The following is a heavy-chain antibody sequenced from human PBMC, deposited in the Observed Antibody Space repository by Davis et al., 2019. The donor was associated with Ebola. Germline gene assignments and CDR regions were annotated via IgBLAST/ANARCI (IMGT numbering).Heavy chain of an antibody. J-gene: IGHJ6*02. V-gene: IGHV3-21*01. CDR3: ARERSNYPYYYYYGMDV. Sequence: GESLKISCAASGFTFSSYSMNWVRQAPGKGLEWVSSISSSSSYIYYADSVKGRFTISRDNAKNSLYLQMNSLRAEDTAVYYCARERSNYPYYYYYGMDVWGQGTTVTVSS. CDR1: GFTFSSYS. D-gene: IGHD4-11*01. CDR2: ISSSSSYI.